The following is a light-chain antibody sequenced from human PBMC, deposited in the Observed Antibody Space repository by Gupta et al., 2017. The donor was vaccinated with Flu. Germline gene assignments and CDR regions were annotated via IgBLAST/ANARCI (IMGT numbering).Light chain of an antibody. Sequence: DIVMTQSPDSLTVSLGERATITCKSSQTVLYRSNNKNNFAGYHQKTGQPPKLLISCASTRESGVPERFNSSGYGTDFTLTISSLQAEDGSVYYCQQYYSSPFTFGGGTKVDIK. CDR3: QQYYSSPFT. CDR2: CAS. CDR1: QTVLYRSNNKNN. J-gene: IGKJ4*01. V-gene: IGKV4-1*01.